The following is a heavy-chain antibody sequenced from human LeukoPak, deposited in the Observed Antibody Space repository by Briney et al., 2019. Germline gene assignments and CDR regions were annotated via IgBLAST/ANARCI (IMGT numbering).Heavy chain of an antibody. V-gene: IGHV3-21*01. D-gene: IGHD2-2*02. CDR2: ITSSSSYI. Sequence: GGSLRLSCAASGFIFSTYSMHWVRQAPGKGLEWVSSITSSSSYIYYTDSVKGRFTISRDNAENSLYLHMNSLRAEDTAVYYCAPYCSSTSCYIHGMDVWGQGTTVTVSS. CDR3: APYCSSTSCYIHGMDV. J-gene: IGHJ6*02. CDR1: GFIFSTYS.